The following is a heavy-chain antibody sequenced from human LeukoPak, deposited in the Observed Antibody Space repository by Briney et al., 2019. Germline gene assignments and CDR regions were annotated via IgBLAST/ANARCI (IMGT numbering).Heavy chain of an antibody. CDR3: AKNPYWDYYYMDV. Sequence: PGGSLRLSCAASGFTFSSYGMHWVRQAPGKGLEWVAFIRYDGSNKYYADSVKGRFTISRDNSKNTLYLQMNSLKAEDTAVYYCAKNPYWDYYYMDVWGKWTTVTVSS. CDR2: IRYDGSNK. CDR1: GFTFSSYG. D-gene: IGHD2-8*02. V-gene: IGHV3-30*02. J-gene: IGHJ6*03.